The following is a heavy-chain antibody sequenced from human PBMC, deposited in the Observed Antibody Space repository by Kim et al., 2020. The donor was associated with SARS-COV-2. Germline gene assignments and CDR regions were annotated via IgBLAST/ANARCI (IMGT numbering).Heavy chain of an antibody. V-gene: IGHV4-59*08. CDR1: TDSFSSFY. CDR3: VRHKRSDTGAFDI. Sequence: SETLSLTCTVSTDSFSSFYWSWVRQSAGKGLEWIGYIYYTGKTDSNPSLNGRVRVSMDTSKNQYFLNLRSVTAADTAVYYCVRHKRSDTGAFDIWS. CDR2: IYYTGKT. J-gene: IGHJ3*02. D-gene: IGHD3-3*01.